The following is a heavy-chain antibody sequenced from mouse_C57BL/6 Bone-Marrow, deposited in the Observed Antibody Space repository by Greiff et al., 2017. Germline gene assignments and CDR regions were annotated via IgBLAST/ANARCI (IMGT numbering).Heavy chain of an antibody. D-gene: IGHD3-1*01. Sequence: QVHVKQSGAELVKPGASVKISCKASGYAFSSYWMNWVKQRPGKGLEWIGQIYPGDGDTNYNGKFKGKATLTADKSSSTAYMQLSSLTSEDSAVYFCARALFTRVWFWGQGTLVTVSA. CDR3: ARALFTRVWF. CDR1: GYAFSSYW. CDR2: IYPGDGDT. V-gene: IGHV1-80*01. J-gene: IGHJ3*01.